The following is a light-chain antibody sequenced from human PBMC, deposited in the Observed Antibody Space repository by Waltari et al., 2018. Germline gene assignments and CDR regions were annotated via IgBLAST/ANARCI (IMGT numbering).Light chain of an antibody. CDR1: QSIRSW. CDR2: RAS. J-gene: IGKJ1*01. CDR3: QQYNSYPWT. Sequence: DIQMTQSPSPPSASVGDRVTITCRASQSIRSWLAWYQQKRGKAPKLLIYRASSLDSGVPSGFSGSGSGTEFTLTISSLQLGDFATYYCQQYNSYPWTFGQGTKVEIK. V-gene: IGKV1-5*03.